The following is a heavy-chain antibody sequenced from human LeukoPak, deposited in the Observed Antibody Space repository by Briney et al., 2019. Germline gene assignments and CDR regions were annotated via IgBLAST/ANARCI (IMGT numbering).Heavy chain of an antibody. V-gene: IGHV3-74*01. CDR1: GFTFVSYW. CDR2: INGYGSST. J-gene: IGHJ4*02. D-gene: IGHD5-18*01. Sequence: GGSLRLSCAASGFTFVSYWMHWVRHAPGKGLVWVSRINGYGSSTDFADSVKGRFTISRDNPKNTLYLQMNSLRAEDTAVYYCARDAPGNTALDYWGQGTLVTVSS. CDR3: ARDAPGNTALDY.